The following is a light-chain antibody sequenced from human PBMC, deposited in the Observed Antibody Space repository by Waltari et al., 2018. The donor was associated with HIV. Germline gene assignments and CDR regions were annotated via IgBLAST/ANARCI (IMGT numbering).Light chain of an antibody. V-gene: IGKV1-33*01. J-gene: IGKJ1*01. CDR3: QQYDDLLRGT. CDR2: DVS. Sequence: DIQMTQSPSSLSAPVGDRVTITCRASQDINKYLNWYQQKSGKAPKILISDVSNLETGVPSRFSGSGSGIEFTFTISSLQPEDTATYYCQQYDDLLRGTFGQGTKVEI. CDR1: QDINKY.